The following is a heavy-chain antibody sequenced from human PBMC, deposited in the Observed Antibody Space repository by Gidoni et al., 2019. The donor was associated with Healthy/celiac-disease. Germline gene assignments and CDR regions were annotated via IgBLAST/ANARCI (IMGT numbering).Heavy chain of an antibody. CDR2: IWYDGSNK. CDR3: AREYAHYYGSGCFDY. CDR1: GFTFSSYG. Sequence: QVQLVESGGGVVQPGRSLRLSCAASGFTFSSYGMHWVRQAPGKGLEWVAVIWYDGSNKYYADSVKGRFTISRDNSKNTLYLQMNSLRAEDTAVYYCAREYAHYYGSGCFDYWGQGTLVTVSS. D-gene: IGHD3-10*01. J-gene: IGHJ4*02. V-gene: IGHV3-33*01.